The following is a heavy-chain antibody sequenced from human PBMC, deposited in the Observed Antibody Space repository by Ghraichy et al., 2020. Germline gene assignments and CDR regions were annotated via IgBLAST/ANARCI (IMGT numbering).Heavy chain of an antibody. Sequence: SETLSLTCTVSGGSISSYYWSWIRQPPGKGLEWIGYIYYSGSTNYNPSLKSRVTISVDTSKNQFSLKLSSVTAADTAVYYCARAYYGSGSLPYWGQGTLVTVSS. D-gene: IGHD3-10*01. CDR1: GGSISSYY. V-gene: IGHV4-59*01. CDR2: IYYSGST. CDR3: ARAYYGSGSLPY. J-gene: IGHJ4*02.